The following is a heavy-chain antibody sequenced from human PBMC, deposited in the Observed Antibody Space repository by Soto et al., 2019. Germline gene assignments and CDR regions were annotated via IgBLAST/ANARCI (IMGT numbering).Heavy chain of an antibody. V-gene: IGHV3-30-3*01. J-gene: IGHJ4*02. CDR2: ISYDGSNK. CDR3: ARDPSSWYGGDY. CDR1: GFTFSSYA. D-gene: IGHD6-13*01. Sequence: GGSLRLSCAASGFTFSSYAMHWVRQAPGKGLEWVAVISYDGSNKYYADSVKGRFTISRDNSKNTLYLQMNSLRAEDTAVYYCARDPSSWYGGDYWGQGTLVTVS.